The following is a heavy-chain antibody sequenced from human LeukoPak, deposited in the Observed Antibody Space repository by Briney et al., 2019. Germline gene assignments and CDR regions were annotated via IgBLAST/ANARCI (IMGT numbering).Heavy chain of an antibody. CDR3: ARDRDRSGNEDNWFDT. CDR1: GFTFSSYA. D-gene: IGHD3-10*01. V-gene: IGHV3-64*01. CDR2: ISSNGGST. J-gene: IGHJ5*02. Sequence: GGSLRLSCAASGFTFSSYAMHWVRQAPGKGLEYVSAISSNGGSTYYANSVKGRFTISRDNSKNTLYLQMGSLRAEDMAVYYCARDRDRSGNEDNWFDTWGQGSLVTVSS.